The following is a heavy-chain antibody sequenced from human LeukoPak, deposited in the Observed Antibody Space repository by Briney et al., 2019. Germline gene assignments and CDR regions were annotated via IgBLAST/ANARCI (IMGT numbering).Heavy chain of an antibody. CDR3: ARVASYYYGSGSYFGYYYGMDV. CDR2: INHRGST. J-gene: IGHJ6*02. D-gene: IGHD3-10*01. V-gene: IGHV4-34*01. CDR1: GGSFSGYY. Sequence: SETLSLTCVVYGGSFSGYYWSWIRQPPGKGLEGVGEINHRGSTNHNPSLKSRVTISVDTSKNQFSLKLSSVTAADTAVYYCARVASYYYGSGSYFGYYYGMDVWGQGTTVTVSS.